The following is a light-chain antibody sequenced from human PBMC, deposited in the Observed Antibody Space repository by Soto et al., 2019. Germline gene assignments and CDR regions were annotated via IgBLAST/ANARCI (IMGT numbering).Light chain of an antibody. J-gene: IGKJ1*01. V-gene: IGKV1-39*01. CDR1: QTISNY. CDR2: AAS. Sequence: DIQMTQSPSSLSASVGDRVTITCRASQTISNYLNWYQQKPGKAPNLLIYAASSLQSGVPSRFSGSGSGTDVTLTISSLQPEDFATYYCQQSHITPRTFGQGTKVEIK. CDR3: QQSHITPRT.